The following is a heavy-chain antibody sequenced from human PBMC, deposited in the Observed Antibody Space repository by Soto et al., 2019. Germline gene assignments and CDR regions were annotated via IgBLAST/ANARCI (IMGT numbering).Heavy chain of an antibody. CDR3: ARATMGTLDY. V-gene: IGHV3-74*01. CDR1: GFTFSNSW. D-gene: IGHD7-27*01. Sequence: GGSLRLSCAASGFTFSNSWMYWVRQAPGRGLVWASRINPAGSATDYADSVNGRFTISRDNARNTLYLQMNSLRAEDTAVYYCARATMGTLDYWGQGTVVTV. CDR2: INPAGSAT. J-gene: IGHJ4*02.